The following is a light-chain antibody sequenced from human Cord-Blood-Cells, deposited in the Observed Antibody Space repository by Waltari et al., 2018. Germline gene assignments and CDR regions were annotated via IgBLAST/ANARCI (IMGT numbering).Light chain of an antibody. Sequence: QSALTQPPSASGSPGQSVTISCTGTSSDVGGYNYVSWYQQHPGKAPKLMIYEVSKRPSGVPYRFSGSKSGNTASLTVSGLQAEDEADYYCSSYAGSNKVFGGGTKLTVI. CDR1: SSDVGGYNY. CDR2: EVS. J-gene: IGLJ3*02. CDR3: SSYAGSNKV. V-gene: IGLV2-8*01.